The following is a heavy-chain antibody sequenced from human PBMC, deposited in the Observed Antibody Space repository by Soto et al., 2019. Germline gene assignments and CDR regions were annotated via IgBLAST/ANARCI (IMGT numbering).Heavy chain of an antibody. V-gene: IGHV1-69*13. D-gene: IGHD3-22*01. Sequence: SVKVSCKASGGTFSSYAISWVRQAPGQGLEWMGGIIPIFGTANYAQKFQGRVTITADESTSTAYMELSSLRSEDTAVYYCARVGDSSGYVGYWGKGPLVTVSS. CDR2: IIPIFGTA. J-gene: IGHJ4*02. CDR3: ARVGDSSGYVGY. CDR1: GGTFSSYA.